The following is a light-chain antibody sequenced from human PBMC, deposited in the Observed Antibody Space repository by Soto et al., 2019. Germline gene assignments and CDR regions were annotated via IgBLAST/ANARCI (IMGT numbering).Light chain of an antibody. Sequence: EIVMTQSPATLSVSPGERATLSCRASQSVSSNLAWYQQKPGQAPRLLIYGASTRATGIPARFSGSGSGTEFTLTISSLQSEDFAVYYWQQYNNWPPGGITFGQGTRLEIK. V-gene: IGKV3-15*01. J-gene: IGKJ5*01. CDR3: QQYNNWPPGGIT. CDR1: QSVSSN. CDR2: GAS.